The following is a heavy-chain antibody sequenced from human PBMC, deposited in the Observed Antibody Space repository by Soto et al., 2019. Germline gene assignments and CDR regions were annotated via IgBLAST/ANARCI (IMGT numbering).Heavy chain of an antibody. J-gene: IGHJ2*01. CDR1: GFSLSTSGVG. D-gene: IGHD2-21*02. CDR3: ARVVTASCYFAL. CDR2: IYWNDDK. V-gene: IGHV2-5*01. Sequence: QITLKESGPTLVKPTQTLTLTCTFSGFSLSTSGVGVGWIRQPPGKALEWLALIYWNDDKRYSPSLKSRLTITKDTSKNQVALTMTNMDPVDTATYYRARVVTASCYFALWGRGTLVTVSS.